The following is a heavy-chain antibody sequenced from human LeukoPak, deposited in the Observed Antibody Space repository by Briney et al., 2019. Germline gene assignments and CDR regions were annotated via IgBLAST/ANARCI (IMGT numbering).Heavy chain of an antibody. D-gene: IGHD6-13*01. CDR1: GGSISSYY. V-gene: IGHV4-4*09. Sequence: SETLSLTCTVSGGSISSYYRSWIRQPPGKGLEWIGYIYTSGSTNYNPSLKSRVTISVDTSKNQFSLKLSSVTAADTAVYYCARTANVQQLVLGWFDPWGQGTLVTVSS. CDR2: IYTSGST. CDR3: ARTANVQQLVLGWFDP. J-gene: IGHJ5*02.